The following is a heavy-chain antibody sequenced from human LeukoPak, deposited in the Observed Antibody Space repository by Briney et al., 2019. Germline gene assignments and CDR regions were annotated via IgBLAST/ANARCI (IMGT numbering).Heavy chain of an antibody. V-gene: IGHV3-23*01. Sequence: GGSLRLSCAASGFTFSSYTMTWVRQAPGKGLEWVSAISGSGDNTYYADSVKGRFTISRDNAKNSLYLQMNSLRAEDTAVYYCARARSGSNDYWGQGTLVTVSS. CDR3: ARARSGSNDY. CDR2: ISGSGDNT. D-gene: IGHD1-26*01. CDR1: GFTFSSYT. J-gene: IGHJ4*02.